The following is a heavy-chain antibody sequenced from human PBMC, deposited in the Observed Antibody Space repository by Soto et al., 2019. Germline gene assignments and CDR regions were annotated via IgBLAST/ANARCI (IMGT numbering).Heavy chain of an antibody. Sequence: EVQLVESGGGLVQPGGSLRLSCAASGFTVSSNYMSWVRQAPGKGLEWVSVIYSGGSTYYADSVKGRFTISRDNSKNTLYLQMNSLRAEDTAVYYCARAGIDYDSSGYWPGDWYFDLWGRGTLVTVSS. D-gene: IGHD3-22*01. CDR2: IYSGGST. CDR3: ARAGIDYDSSGYWPGDWYFDL. V-gene: IGHV3-66*01. CDR1: GFTVSSNY. J-gene: IGHJ2*01.